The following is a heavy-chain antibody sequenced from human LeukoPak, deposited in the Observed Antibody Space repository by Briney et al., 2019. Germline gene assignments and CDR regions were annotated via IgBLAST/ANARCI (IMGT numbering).Heavy chain of an antibody. Sequence: GGSLRLSCAASGFTFTTYAMSWVRQAPGKGLEWVSVISGSGGSISYADSVKGRFTISRDNSKNTLYLQMNSLRAEDTALYYCAKDRLSTPTAPRFDPWGQGTQVTVSS. CDR2: ISGSGGSI. J-gene: IGHJ5*02. V-gene: IGHV3-23*01. CDR3: AKDRLSTPTAPRFDP. D-gene: IGHD4-23*01. CDR1: GFTFTTYA.